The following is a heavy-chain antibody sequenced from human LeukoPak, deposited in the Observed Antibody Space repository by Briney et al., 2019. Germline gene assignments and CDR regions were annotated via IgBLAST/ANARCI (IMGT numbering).Heavy chain of an antibody. Sequence: PGGSLRLSCAASGYTFSNYAMGWVRQAPGKGLEWVSGISGGGGSTFYADSVRGRFTISRDYSKDTLFLQMNSLRPEATAVYYCAKDKKANCGGDCYARHWGQGTLVTVSS. CDR3: AKDKKANCGGDCYARH. CDR2: ISGGGGST. J-gene: IGHJ4*02. V-gene: IGHV3-23*01. CDR1: GYTFSNYA. D-gene: IGHD2-21*01.